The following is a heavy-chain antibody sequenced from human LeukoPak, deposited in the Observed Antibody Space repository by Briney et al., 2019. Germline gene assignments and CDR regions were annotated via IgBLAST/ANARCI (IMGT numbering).Heavy chain of an antibody. V-gene: IGHV3-30*18. J-gene: IGHJ4*02. Sequence: PGGSLRLSCAASGFTFSSYGMHWVRQAPGKGLEWVAVISYDGSNKYYADSVKGRFTISRDNSKNTLYLQMNSLRAEDTAVYYCAKDASGYYDFWSGYYDYWGQGTLVTVSS. D-gene: IGHD3-3*01. CDR1: GFTFSSYG. CDR2: ISYDGSNK. CDR3: AKDASGYYDFWSGYYDY.